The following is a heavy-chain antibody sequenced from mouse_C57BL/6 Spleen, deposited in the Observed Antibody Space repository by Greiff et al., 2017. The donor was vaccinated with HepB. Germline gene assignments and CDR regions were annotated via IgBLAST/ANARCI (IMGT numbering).Heavy chain of an antibody. CDR2: INPSSGYT. CDR1: GYTFTSYT. D-gene: IGHD1-1*01. CDR3: ARWGTTVVPSFDY. V-gene: IGHV1-4*01. Sequence: LQESGAELARPGASVKMSCKASGYTFTSYTMHWVKQRPGQGLEWIGYINPSSGYTKYNQKFKDKATLTADKSSSTAYMQLSSLTSEDSAVYYCARWGTTVVPSFDYWGQGTTLTVSS. J-gene: IGHJ2*01.